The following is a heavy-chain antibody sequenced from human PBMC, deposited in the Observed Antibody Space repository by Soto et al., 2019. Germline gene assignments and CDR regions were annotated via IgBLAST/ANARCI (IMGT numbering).Heavy chain of an antibody. Sequence: EVQLVESGGGLVQPGGSLTLSCAASGFTVSSNYMTWVRQAPGKGLEWVSLIYSGGGTYYADSVKGRFTISRDNSKNTLYLQMNRLRAEDTAVYYCAGTSSLDYWGQGTLVTVSS. J-gene: IGHJ4*02. D-gene: IGHD3-10*01. CDR3: AGTSSLDY. V-gene: IGHV3-66*01. CDR1: GFTVSSNY. CDR2: IYSGGGT.